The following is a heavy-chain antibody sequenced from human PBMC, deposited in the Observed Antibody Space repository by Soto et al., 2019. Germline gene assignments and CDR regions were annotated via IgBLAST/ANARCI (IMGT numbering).Heavy chain of an antibody. Sequence: EVQLVESGGGLVQPGGSLRLSCAASGFTVSSNYMSWVRQAPGKGLEWVSVIYSGGSTYYADSVKGRFTISRDNSKNTLYLQMNSLRAEDTAVYYGARGSSWELLDYWGQGTLVTVSS. D-gene: IGHD1-26*01. CDR3: ARGSSWELLDY. J-gene: IGHJ4*02. V-gene: IGHV3-66*01. CDR2: IYSGGST. CDR1: GFTVSSNY.